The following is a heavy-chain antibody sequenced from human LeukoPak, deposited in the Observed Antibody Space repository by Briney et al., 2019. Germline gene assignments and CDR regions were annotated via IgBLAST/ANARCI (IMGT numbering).Heavy chain of an antibody. D-gene: IGHD4-17*01. Sequence: ASVKVPCKASGYTFTGYYMHWVRQAPGQGLEWMGIINPSGGSTSYAQKFQGRVTMTRDTSTSTVYMELSSLRSEDTAVYYCARARPMTTVTTVTVWFDPWGQGTLVTVSS. CDR3: ARARPMTTVTTVTVWFDP. CDR1: GYTFTGYY. V-gene: IGHV1-46*01. CDR2: INPSGGST. J-gene: IGHJ5*02.